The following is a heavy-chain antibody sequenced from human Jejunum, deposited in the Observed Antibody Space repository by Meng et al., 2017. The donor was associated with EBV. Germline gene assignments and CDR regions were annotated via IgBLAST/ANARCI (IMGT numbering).Heavy chain of an antibody. D-gene: IGHD3-3*01. J-gene: IGHJ5*02. V-gene: IGHV1-8*01. CDR3: ARGAQPIDL. CDR1: GFTFTNYD. CDR2: MNPSNGKT. Sequence: VQLVQSGAEVKKPGASVKGSCKASGFTFTNYDINWVRQASGQGLEWTGWMNPSNGKTGYAQKFQGRVTMTRDASTSTAYMELSSLRSDDTAVYFCARGAQPIDLWGQGTLVTVSS.